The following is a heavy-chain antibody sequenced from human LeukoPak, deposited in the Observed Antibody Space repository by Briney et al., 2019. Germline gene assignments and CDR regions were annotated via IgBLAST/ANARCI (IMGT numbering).Heavy chain of an antibody. CDR2: FDPEDGET. J-gene: IGHJ3*02. CDR3: ARGEVAEDAFDI. D-gene: IGHD6-19*01. V-gene: IGHV1-24*01. Sequence: ASVKVSCKISGYSLTEFSIHWVRQAPGKGLEWMGGFDPEDGETIYAQKFQGRVTMTEDTSTDTAYMELSSLRSEDTAVYYCARGEVAEDAFDIWGQGTMVTVSS. CDR1: GYSLTEFS.